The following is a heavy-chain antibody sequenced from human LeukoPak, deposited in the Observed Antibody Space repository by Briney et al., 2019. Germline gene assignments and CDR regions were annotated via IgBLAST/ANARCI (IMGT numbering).Heavy chain of an antibody. CDR3: ARTRRDGYYFDY. J-gene: IGHJ4*02. CDR1: GGSISSSSYY. Sequence: SETLSLTCTVSGGSISSSSYYWGWIRQPPGKGLEWIGSIYYSGSTYYNPSLKSRVTISVNTSKNQFSLKLSSVTAADTAVYYCARTRRDGYYFDYWGQGTLVIVSS. V-gene: IGHV4-39*01. CDR2: IYYSGST. D-gene: IGHD5-24*01.